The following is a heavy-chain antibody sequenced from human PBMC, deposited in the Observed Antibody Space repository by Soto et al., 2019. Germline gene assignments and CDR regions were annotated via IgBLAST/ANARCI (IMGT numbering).Heavy chain of an antibody. D-gene: IGHD1-1*01. CDR2: INHRGST. CDR1: GGSFSNYY. CDR3: ARILLERRRFDY. J-gene: IGHJ4*02. V-gene: IGHV4-34*01. Sequence: QVQLQQWGAGLLRPSETLSLTCAVYGGSFSNYYWTWVRQPPGKGVEWIGEINHRGSTSYNPSLTRRVTVSLDTSKSQFSLKLTSVTAADTAVYYCARILLERRRFDYWGQGTLVTVSS.